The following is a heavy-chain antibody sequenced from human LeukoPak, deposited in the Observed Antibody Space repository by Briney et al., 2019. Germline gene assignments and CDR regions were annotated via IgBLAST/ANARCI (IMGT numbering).Heavy chain of an antibody. CDR1: GYTFTSYD. CDR2: INTNTGNP. J-gene: IGHJ3*02. D-gene: IGHD6-13*01. Sequence: ASVKVSCKASGYTFTSYDINWVRQAPGQGLEWMGWINTNTGNPTYAQGFTGRFVFSLDTSVSTAYLQISSLKAEDTAVYYCASLKGPSSWYAFDIWGQGTMVTVSS. CDR3: ASLKGPSSWYAFDI. V-gene: IGHV7-4-1*02.